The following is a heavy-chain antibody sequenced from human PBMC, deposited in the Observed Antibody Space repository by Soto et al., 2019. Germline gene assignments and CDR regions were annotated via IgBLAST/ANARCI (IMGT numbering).Heavy chain of an antibody. Sequence: SETLSLTCTVSGGSISSSSYYWGWIRQPPGKGLEWIGSIYYSGSTYYNPSLKSRVTISVDTSKNQFSLKLSSVTAADTAVYYCATTRSYCSSTSCYFYYYYYYMDVWGKGTTVTVSS. V-gene: IGHV4-39*01. D-gene: IGHD2-2*01. J-gene: IGHJ6*03. CDR1: GGSISSSSYY. CDR2: IYYSGST. CDR3: ATTRSYCSSTSCYFYYYYYYMDV.